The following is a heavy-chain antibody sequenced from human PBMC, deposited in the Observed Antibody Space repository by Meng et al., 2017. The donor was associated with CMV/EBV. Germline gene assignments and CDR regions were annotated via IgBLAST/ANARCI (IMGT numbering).Heavy chain of an antibody. J-gene: IGHJ5*02. D-gene: IGHD3-3*02. V-gene: IGHV4-39*07. Sequence: SETLSLTCTVSGGSISNSDYYWGWIRQPPGKGLEWIGTIYYRGRTYYSPSLKSRVTISVDTSDNQFSLIVSSVTAADTAIYYCARVRSISNWFDPWGQGTLVTVSS. CDR3: ARVRSISNWFDP. CDR2: IYYRGRT. CDR1: GGSISNSDYY.